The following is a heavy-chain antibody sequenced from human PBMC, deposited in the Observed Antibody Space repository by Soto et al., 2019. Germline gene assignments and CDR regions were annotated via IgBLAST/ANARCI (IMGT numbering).Heavy chain of an antibody. V-gene: IGHV1-18*01. D-gene: IGHD6-13*01. CDR1: GYTFTNYA. J-gene: IGHJ4*02. CDR3: ARDLAAAGPLDC. Sequence: QVQLVQSGAEVKKPGASVKVSCKASGYTFTNYAFSWVRQAPGQGLEWMGWISAYNGNTNYPQKLQGRVTMTTDTSPRTASMEPRSLRSDDTAVYYCARDLAAAGPLDCWGQGTLVTVSS. CDR2: ISAYNGNT.